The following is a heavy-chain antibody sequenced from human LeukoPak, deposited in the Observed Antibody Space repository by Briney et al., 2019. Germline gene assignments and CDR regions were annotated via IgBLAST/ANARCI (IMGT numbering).Heavy chain of an antibody. Sequence: GGSLRLSCAASGFTFSSYAMSWVRQAPGKGLEWVSAISGSGGSTYYADSVTGRFTISRDNSKNTLYLQMNSLRAEDTAVYYCARTVQLERPVPLRNYFYMDVWGKGTTVTISS. CDR2: ISGSGGST. J-gene: IGHJ6*03. V-gene: IGHV3-23*01. CDR1: GFTFSSYA. D-gene: IGHD1-1*01. CDR3: ARTVQLERPVPLRNYFYMDV.